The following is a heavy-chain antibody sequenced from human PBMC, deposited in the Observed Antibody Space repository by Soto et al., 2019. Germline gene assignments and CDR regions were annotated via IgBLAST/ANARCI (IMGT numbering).Heavy chain of an antibody. CDR3: GKSKDIVVVPAAPVFDH. V-gene: IGHV3-9*01. CDR1: GFTFDDYG. Sequence: EVQLVESGGGLVRPGGSRRLSCVASGFTFDDYGMHWVRQVPGKGLEWVAGISWNRGTIGYADPVRGRFTISRDNAKNSLFIQMTSLRSEDTAMYYCGKSKDIVVVPAAPVFDHWGQGIMVTVSS. CDR2: ISWNRGTI. D-gene: IGHD2-2*01. J-gene: IGHJ4*02.